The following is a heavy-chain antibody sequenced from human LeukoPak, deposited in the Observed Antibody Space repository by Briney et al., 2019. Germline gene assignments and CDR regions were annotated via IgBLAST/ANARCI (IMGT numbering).Heavy chain of an antibody. CDR2: IRYDGSNK. D-gene: IGHD2-21*01. Sequence: GGSLRLSCAASGFTFSSYGMHWVRQAPGKGLEWVAFIRYDGSNKYYADSVKGRFTISRDNSKNTLYLQMNSLRAEDTAVYYCASVTGALWFYYYMDVWGKGTTVTVSS. CDR1: GFTFSSYG. J-gene: IGHJ6*03. V-gene: IGHV3-30*02. CDR3: ASVTGALWFYYYMDV.